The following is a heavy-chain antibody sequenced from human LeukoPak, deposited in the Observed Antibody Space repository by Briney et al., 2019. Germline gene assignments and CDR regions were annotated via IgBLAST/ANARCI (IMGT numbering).Heavy chain of an antibody. J-gene: IGHJ4*02. Sequence: SETLSLTCTVSGGSISSSSYYWGWIRQPPGKGLEWIGSIYYSGSTYYNPSLKSRVTISVDTSKNQFSLKLSPVTAADTAVYYCITYSYGLIFDYWGQGTLVTVSS. D-gene: IGHD5-18*01. V-gene: IGHV4-39*01. CDR1: GGSISSSSYY. CDR3: ITYSYGLIFDY. CDR2: IYYSGST.